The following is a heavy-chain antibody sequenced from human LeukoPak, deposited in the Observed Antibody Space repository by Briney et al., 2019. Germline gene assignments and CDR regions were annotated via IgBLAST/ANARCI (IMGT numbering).Heavy chain of an antibody. J-gene: IGHJ5*02. V-gene: IGHV1-2*02. Sequence: ASVKVSCKASGYTFTGYYMHWVRQAPGQGLEWMGWINPNSGGTNYAQKFQGRVTMTRDTSISTAYMELSRLRSDDTAVYYCARAGCSSTSCYVNWFDPWGQETLVTVSS. CDR2: INPNSGGT. CDR1: GYTFTGYY. D-gene: IGHD2-2*01. CDR3: ARAGCSSTSCYVNWFDP.